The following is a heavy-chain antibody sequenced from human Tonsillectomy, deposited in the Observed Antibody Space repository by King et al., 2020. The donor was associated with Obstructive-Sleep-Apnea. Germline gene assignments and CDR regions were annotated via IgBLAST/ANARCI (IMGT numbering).Heavy chain of an antibody. CDR3: ARVKWSGWYRRYFDY. V-gene: IGHV4-34*01. CDR2: INHSGST. D-gene: IGHD6-19*01. J-gene: IGHJ4*02. Sequence: VQLQQWGAGLLKPSETLSLTCAVYGGSFSGYYWSWIRQPPGKGLEWIGEINHSGSTNYNPSLKSRVTISVDTSRNQFSLKLSSVTAADTAVYYCARVKWSGWYRRYFDYWGQGTLVTVSS. CDR1: GGSFSGYY.